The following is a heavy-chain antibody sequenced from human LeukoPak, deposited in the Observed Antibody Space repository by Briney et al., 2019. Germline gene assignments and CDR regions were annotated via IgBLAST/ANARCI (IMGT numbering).Heavy chain of an antibody. D-gene: IGHD3-3*01. V-gene: IGHV3-30*04. Sequence: PGGSLRLSCAASGFTFSSYAMHWVRQAPGKGLEWVAVISYDGSNKYYADSVKGRFTISRDNSKNTLYLQMNSLRAEDTAVYYCAREPEKVEWLFDYWGQGTLVTVSS. CDR2: ISYDGSNK. CDR3: AREPEKVEWLFDY. CDR1: GFTFSSYA. J-gene: IGHJ4*02.